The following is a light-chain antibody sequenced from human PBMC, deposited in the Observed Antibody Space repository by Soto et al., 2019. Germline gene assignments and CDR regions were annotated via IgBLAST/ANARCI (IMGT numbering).Light chain of an antibody. CDR1: QSVSSY. V-gene: IGKV3-11*01. J-gene: IGKJ2*01. CDR2: DAS. Sequence: EIVLTQSPATLSLSPGERATLSCRASQSVSSYLAWYQQKPGQAPRLLIYDASNRATGIPARFSGSGSGTDFPLTIRSLEPEDFAVYYCQQRSNWVYTFGQGTKLEI. CDR3: QQRSNWVYT.